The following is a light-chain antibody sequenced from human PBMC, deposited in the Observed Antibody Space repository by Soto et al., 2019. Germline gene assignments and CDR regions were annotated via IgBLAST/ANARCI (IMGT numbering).Light chain of an antibody. Sequence: QSVLTQPPSVSGAPGQRVTISCTGSSSNIGAGYDVHWYEQLPGTAPKLLIYANNNRPSGVPDRFSGSKSGTSASLAITGLQAEDEADYYCQSYDHSLSGVIFGGGTKLTVL. CDR2: ANN. CDR3: QSYDHSLSGVI. CDR1: SSNIGAGYD. V-gene: IGLV1-40*01. J-gene: IGLJ2*01.